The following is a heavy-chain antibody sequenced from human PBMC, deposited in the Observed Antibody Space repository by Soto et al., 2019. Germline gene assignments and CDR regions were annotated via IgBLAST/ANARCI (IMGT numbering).Heavy chain of an antibody. CDR1: GDSISNNNFY. CDR3: ARHYGYYSHYMDV. D-gene: IGHD3-10*01. J-gene: IGHJ6*03. CDR2: IYYSGST. Sequence: SETLSLTCTVSGDSISNNNFYWGWIRQPPGKGLEWVGSIYYSGSTYYNPSLKSRVTISVDTSNNQLSLKLSSVTAADTAVYYCARHYGYYSHYMDVWTKGTTVTVSS. V-gene: IGHV4-39*01.